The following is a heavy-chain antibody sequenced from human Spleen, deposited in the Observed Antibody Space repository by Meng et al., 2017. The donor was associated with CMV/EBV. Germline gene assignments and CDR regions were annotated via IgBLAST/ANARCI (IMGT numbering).Heavy chain of an antibody. Sequence: SGFSRSNARMGVSWIRQPPGKALEWLADIFSNDEKSYKTSLQSRLTISKDTSKSQVVLMMTSMDPVDTGTYYCARTGDIVGRPLDYWGQGSLVTVSS. V-gene: IGHV2-26*01. CDR2: IFSNDEK. CDR3: ARTGDIVGRPLDY. J-gene: IGHJ4*02. D-gene: IGHD6-6*01. CDR1: GFSRSNARMG.